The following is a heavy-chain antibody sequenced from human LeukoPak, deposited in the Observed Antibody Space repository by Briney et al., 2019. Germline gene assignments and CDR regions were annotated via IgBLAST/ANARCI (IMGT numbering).Heavy chain of an antibody. D-gene: IGHD1-26*01. J-gene: IGHJ4*02. V-gene: IGHV4-38-2*02. CDR2: IHHSGST. Sequence: SETLSLTCTVSGYFISSGYYWGWIRQPPGKGLQWIGSIHHSGSTYYNPSLKSRVTISLDTSKNHFSLRLSSVTAADTAVYYCARDREVGATGYYFDYWGQGTLVTVSS. CDR3: ARDREVGATGYYFDY. CDR1: GYFISSGYY.